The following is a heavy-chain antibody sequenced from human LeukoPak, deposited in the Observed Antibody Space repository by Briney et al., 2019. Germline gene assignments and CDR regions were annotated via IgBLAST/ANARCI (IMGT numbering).Heavy chain of an antibody. CDR3: ARATYSSSWYCDY. J-gene: IGHJ4*02. Sequence: GGSLRLSCAASGFTFSSYAMHWVRQAPGKGLEWVAVISYDGSNKYYADSVKGRFTISRDNSKNTLYLQMNSLRAEDTAVYYCARATYSSSWYCDYWGQGTLVTVYS. CDR2: ISYDGSNK. V-gene: IGHV3-30*01. D-gene: IGHD6-13*01. CDR1: GFTFSSYA.